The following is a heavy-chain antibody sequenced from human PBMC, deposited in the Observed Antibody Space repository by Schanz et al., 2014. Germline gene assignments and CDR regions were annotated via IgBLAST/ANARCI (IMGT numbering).Heavy chain of an antibody. CDR1: GFTFSSYG. CDR2: IWYDGSNK. V-gene: IGHV3-33*03. J-gene: IGHJ4*02. D-gene: IGHD2-8*02. Sequence: VQLLESGGGLIQPGGSLRLSCAASGFTFSSYGMHWVRQAPGKGLEWVAVIWYDGSNKYYADSVKGRFTISRDNSKNSLYLQMKSLRAEDTAVYYCAKSLESCPGGRCSRGYFDYWGQGTLVTVSS. CDR3: AKSLESCPGGRCSRGYFDY.